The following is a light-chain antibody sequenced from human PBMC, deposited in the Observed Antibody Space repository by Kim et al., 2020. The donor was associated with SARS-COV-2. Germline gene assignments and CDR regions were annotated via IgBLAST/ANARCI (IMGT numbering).Light chain of an antibody. Sequence: GPRVTTYCTGSRCNIGAGYGVHWYQQLPGTAPKLLIYDNSNRPSGVPDRFSGSKSGTSASLAITGLQAEDEADYYCQSYDSSLRNVFGTGTKVTVL. CDR2: DNS. CDR1: RCNIGAGYG. V-gene: IGLV1-40*01. J-gene: IGLJ1*01. CDR3: QSYDSSLRNV.